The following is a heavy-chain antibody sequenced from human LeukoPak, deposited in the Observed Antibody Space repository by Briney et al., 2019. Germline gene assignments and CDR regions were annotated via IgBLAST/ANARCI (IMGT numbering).Heavy chain of an antibody. CDR2: ISAYNGNT. CDR3: ARDQITMVRGAVFDY. V-gene: IGHV1-18*01. D-gene: IGHD3-10*01. Sequence: AASVKVSCKASGYTFTSYGISWVRQAPGQGLEWMGWISAYNGNTNYAQKLQGRVTMTTDTSTSTAYMELRSLRSDDTAVYYCARDQITMVRGAVFDYWGQGTLVTVSS. CDR1: GYTFTSYG. J-gene: IGHJ4*02.